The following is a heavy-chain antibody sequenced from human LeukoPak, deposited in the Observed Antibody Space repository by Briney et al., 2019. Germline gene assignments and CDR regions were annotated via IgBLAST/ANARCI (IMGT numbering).Heavy chain of an antibody. D-gene: IGHD3-10*01. V-gene: IGHV1-18*01. CDR2: INPNNGNT. J-gene: IGHJ6*03. Sequence: ASVKVSCKASGYTFTSYGMSWVRQAPGQGLEWMGWINPNNGNTNYAQKLQGRVTMTTDTSNSTAYKELRSLRSDDTAGYYWARVTHELTSYYHYIDGWGKGTTVTVSS. CDR1: GYTFTSYG. CDR3: ARVTHELTSYYHYIDG.